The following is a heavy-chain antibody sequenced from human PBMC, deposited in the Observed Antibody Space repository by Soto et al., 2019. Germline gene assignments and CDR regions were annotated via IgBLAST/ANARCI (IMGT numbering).Heavy chain of an antibody. Sequence: PSETLSLSCTVSGGSISSGGYYWSWIRQHPGKGLEWIGYIYYSGSTYYNPSLKSRVTISVDTSKNQFSLKLSSVTAADTAVYYCARVLTGDYVNWFDPWGQGTLVTVSS. V-gene: IGHV4-31*03. J-gene: IGHJ5*02. CDR3: ARVLTGDYVNWFDP. CDR1: GGSISSGGYY. CDR2: IYYSGST. D-gene: IGHD4-17*01.